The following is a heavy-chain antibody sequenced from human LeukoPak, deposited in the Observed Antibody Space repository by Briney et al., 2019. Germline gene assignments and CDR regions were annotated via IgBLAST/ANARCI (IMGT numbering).Heavy chain of an antibody. CDR2: IYYSGST. CDR1: GGSISSSSYY. J-gene: IGHJ2*01. Sequence: SETLSLTCTVSGGSISSSSYYWGWVRQPPGKGLEWLGSIYYSGSTYYNPSLKSRVTISVDTSKNQFSLKLSSVTAADTAVYYCARVFCIAVAGCWYFDLWGRGTLVTVSS. CDR3: ARVFCIAVAGCWYFDL. V-gene: IGHV4-39*07. D-gene: IGHD6-19*01.